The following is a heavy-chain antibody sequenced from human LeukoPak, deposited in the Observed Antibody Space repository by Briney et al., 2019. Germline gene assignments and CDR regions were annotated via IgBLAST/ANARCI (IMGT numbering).Heavy chain of an antibody. CDR3: ARDLSTRPYYFDY. CDR1: GGSISSGGYY. J-gene: IGHJ4*02. V-gene: IGHV4-30-2*01. D-gene: IGHD2-2*01. CDR2: IYHSGST. Sequence: SQTLSLTSTVSGGSISSGGYYWSWIRQPPGKGLEWIGYIYHSGSTYYNPSLKSRVTISVDRSKNQFSLKLSSVTAADTAVYYCARDLSTRPYYFDYWGQGTLVTVSS.